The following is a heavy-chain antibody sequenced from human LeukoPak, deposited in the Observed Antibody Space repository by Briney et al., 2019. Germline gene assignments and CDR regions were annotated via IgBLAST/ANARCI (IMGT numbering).Heavy chain of an antibody. CDR3: ARDQGGGDYYYYGVDV. CDR2: ISYDGSNK. J-gene: IGHJ6*02. CDR1: GFTFSSYA. Sequence: GGSLRLSCAASGFTFSSYAMHWVRQAPGKGLEWVAVISYDGSNKYYADSVKGRFTISRDNSKNTLYLQMNSLRAEDTAVYYCARDQGGGDYYYYGVDVWGQGTMVTVSS. V-gene: IGHV3-30-3*01. D-gene: IGHD2-21*01.